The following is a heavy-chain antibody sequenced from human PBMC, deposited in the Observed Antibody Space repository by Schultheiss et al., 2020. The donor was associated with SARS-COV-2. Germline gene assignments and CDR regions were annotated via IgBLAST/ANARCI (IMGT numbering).Heavy chain of an antibody. CDR3: ATAPFWGSGSYYDY. D-gene: IGHD3-10*01. J-gene: IGHJ4*02. V-gene: IGHV4-39*07. CDR1: GDSISSSGYF. Sequence: SETLSLTCTVSGDSISSSGYFWGWIRQPPGKGLKWIGEINHRGSTNYNPSLKSRVTISVDTSKNQFSLRLTSVTAADTAVYYCATAPFWGSGSYYDYWGQGTPVTVSS. CDR2: INHRGST.